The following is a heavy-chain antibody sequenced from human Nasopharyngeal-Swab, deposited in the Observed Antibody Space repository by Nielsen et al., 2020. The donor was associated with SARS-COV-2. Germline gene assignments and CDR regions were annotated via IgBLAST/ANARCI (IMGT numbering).Heavy chain of an antibody. CDR3: ARVPSDYGDPAGFDY. CDR1: GGSISSSSYY. V-gene: IGHV4-39*02. CDR2: IYYSGST. J-gene: IGHJ4*02. D-gene: IGHD4-17*01. Sequence: SETLSLTCTVSGGSISSSSYYWGWIRQPPGKGLEWIGYIYYSGSTYYNPSLESRDSMSVDTSKNHFSLKVSSVTAADTAVYYCARVPSDYGDPAGFDYWGQGILVTVSS.